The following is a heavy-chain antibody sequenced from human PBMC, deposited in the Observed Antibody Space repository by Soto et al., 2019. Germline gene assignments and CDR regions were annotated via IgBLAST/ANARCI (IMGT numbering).Heavy chain of an antibody. CDR1: GGSFSGYY. D-gene: IGHD4-17*01. CDR2: INHSGST. J-gene: IGHJ4*02. CDR3: AQSPLSDGDTDY. Sequence: SETLSLTFAVYGGSFSGYYWSWIRQPPGKGLEWIGEINHSGSTNYNPPLKSRVTISVDTSKNQFSLKLSSVTAADTAVYYCAQSPLSDGDTDYWGQGTLVTVSS. V-gene: IGHV4-34*01.